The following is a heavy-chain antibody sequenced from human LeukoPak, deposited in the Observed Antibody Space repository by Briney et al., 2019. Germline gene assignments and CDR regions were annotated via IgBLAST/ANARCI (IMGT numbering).Heavy chain of an antibody. D-gene: IGHD3-22*01. CDR3: ARGYYYDSSGYYYY. Sequence: ASVKVSCKASGYTFTSYDINWVRQATGQGLEWMGWMNPNSGNTGYAQKFQGRVTMTRNTSISTAYMELSSLRSEDTAVYHCARGYYYDSSGYYYYWGQGTLVTVSS. V-gene: IGHV1-8*01. CDR1: GYTFTSYD. J-gene: IGHJ4*02. CDR2: MNPNSGNT.